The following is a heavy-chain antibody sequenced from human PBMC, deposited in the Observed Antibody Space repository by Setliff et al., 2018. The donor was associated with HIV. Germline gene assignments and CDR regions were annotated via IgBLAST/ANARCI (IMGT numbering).Heavy chain of an antibody. J-gene: IGHJ5*02. Sequence: RASVKVSCKASGYTFTSYGISWVRQAPGQGLEWMGWISAYNGNTYYAQKLQGRVTMTTDTSTSTAYMELRSLRSDDTAVYYCARLVAAAGKTGWFDPWGQGTRVTVSS. D-gene: IGHD6-13*01. V-gene: IGHV1-18*01. CDR1: GYTFTSYG. CDR3: ARLVAAAGKTGWFDP. CDR2: ISAYNGNT.